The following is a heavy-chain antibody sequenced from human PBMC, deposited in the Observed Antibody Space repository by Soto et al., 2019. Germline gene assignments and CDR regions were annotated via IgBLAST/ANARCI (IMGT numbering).Heavy chain of an antibody. J-gene: IGHJ4*02. CDR3: ATDPLNYCSGGSCYFKDY. CDR2: FDPEDGET. V-gene: IGHV1-24*01. Sequence: ASVKVSCKVSGYTLTELSMHWVRQAPGKGLEWMGGFDPEDGETIYAQKFQGRVTMTEDTSTDTAYMELSSLRSEDTAVYYCATDPLNYCSGGSCYFKDYWGQGTLVTVS. CDR1: GYTLTELS. D-gene: IGHD2-15*01.